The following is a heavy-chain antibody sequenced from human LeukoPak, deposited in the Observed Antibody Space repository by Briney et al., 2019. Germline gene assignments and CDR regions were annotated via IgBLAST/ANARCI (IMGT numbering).Heavy chain of an antibody. J-gene: IGHJ1*01. V-gene: IGHV3-7*01. CDR1: GFTIGSHW. CDR2: INQDGSDK. CDR3: VRDPRSFHF. D-gene: IGHD3-16*02. Sequence: AGSLRLSCAASGFTIGSHWMRWVRQAPGKGLEWVADINQDGSDKHNVDSVKGRFTISRDNAESSLYLQVNSLRAEDTAVYYCVRDPRSFHFWGQGTLVTVSS.